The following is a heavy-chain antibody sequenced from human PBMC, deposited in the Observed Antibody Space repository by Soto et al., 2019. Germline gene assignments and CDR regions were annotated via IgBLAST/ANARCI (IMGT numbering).Heavy chain of an antibody. CDR1: GFTFSNAW. J-gene: IGHJ3*02. V-gene: IGHV3-15*01. CDR3: TTDHPTSSILRYFGWLSPRSNDAFDI. CDR2: IKSKTDGGTT. Sequence: GGSLRLSCAASGFTFSNAWMSWVRQAPGKGLEWVGRIKSKTDGGTTDYAAPVKGRFTISRDDSKNTLYLQMNSLKTEDTAVYYCTTDHPTSSILRYFGWLSPRSNDAFDIWGQGTMVTVSS. D-gene: IGHD3-9*01.